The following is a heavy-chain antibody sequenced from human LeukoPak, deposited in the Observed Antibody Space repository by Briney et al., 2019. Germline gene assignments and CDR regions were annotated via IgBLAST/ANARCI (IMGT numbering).Heavy chain of an antibody. Sequence: GGSLRLSCAASGFTFSSYGVPWVGQAPGKGLEWVAVISYDGSNKYYADSVKGRFTISRDNSKNTLYLQLNSLRAEDTAVYYCAKDTAVIKYYFDYWGQGTLVTVSS. CDR2: ISYDGSNK. CDR3: AKDTAVIKYYFDY. J-gene: IGHJ4*02. CDR1: GFTFSSYG. D-gene: IGHD5-18*01. V-gene: IGHV3-30*18.